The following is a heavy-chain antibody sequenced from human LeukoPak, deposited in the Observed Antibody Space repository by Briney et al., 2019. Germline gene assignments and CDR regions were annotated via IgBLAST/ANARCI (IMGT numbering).Heavy chain of an antibody. Sequence: SGVSLRLSCAASGFTFRTYTMNWVRQAPGEGRGWISYIGTSSSTVYYAGSLKGRFTISRDNAKNSLYLQMNSLRDEDTAVYYCERDWAFAFDIWGQGKMVTVSS. CDR2: IGTSSSTV. J-gene: IGHJ3*02. CDR3: ERDWAFAFDI. V-gene: IGHV3-48*02. CDR1: GFTFRTYT. D-gene: IGHD3-16*01.